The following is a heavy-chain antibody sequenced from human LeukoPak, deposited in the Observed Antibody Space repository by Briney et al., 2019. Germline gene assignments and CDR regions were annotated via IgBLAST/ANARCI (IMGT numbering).Heavy chain of an antibody. D-gene: IGHD2-2*01. CDR1: GYTLTELP. J-gene: IGHJ4*02. CDR3: ATVLQGYQLLGDY. V-gene: IGHV1-24*01. CDR2: FDPEDGET. Sequence: GASVKVSCKVSGYTLTELPMHWVRQAPGKGLEWMGGFDPEDGETIYAQKFQGRVTMTEDTSTDTAYLELSSLRSEDTAVYYCATVLQGYQLLGDYWGQGTLVTVSS.